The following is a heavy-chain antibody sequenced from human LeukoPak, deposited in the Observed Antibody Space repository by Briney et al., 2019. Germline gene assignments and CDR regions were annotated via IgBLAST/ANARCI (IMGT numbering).Heavy chain of an antibody. CDR3: ARVTGSSWYYSYYMDV. CDR2: IFYSGST. CDR1: SGSISTSNYY. D-gene: IGHD6-13*01. Sequence: SETLSLTCTVSSGSISTSNYYWGWVRQPPGKALEWIGNIFYSGSTYYSPSLKSRVTISLDTSRNQFSLKLSSVTAADTAVYFCARVTGSSWYYSYYMDVWGKGTTVTVSS. J-gene: IGHJ6*03. V-gene: IGHV4-39*07.